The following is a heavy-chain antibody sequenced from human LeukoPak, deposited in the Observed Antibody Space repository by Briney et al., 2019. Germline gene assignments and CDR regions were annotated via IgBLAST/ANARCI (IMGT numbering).Heavy chain of an antibody. Sequence: GGSLRLSCAASGFTFGSYAMSWVRQAPGKGLEWVSTIRGSGDRTYLADSVKGRFTISRDNSKNTLYLQMNSLRAEDTAVYYCAKDPVPYYDRDAFDFWGQGTMVTVSP. CDR1: GFTFGSYA. CDR3: AKDPVPYYDRDAFDF. D-gene: IGHD3-22*01. J-gene: IGHJ3*01. V-gene: IGHV3-23*01. CDR2: IRGSGDRT.